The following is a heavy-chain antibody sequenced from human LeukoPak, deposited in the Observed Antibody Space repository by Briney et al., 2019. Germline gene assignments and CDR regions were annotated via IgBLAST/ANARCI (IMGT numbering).Heavy chain of an antibody. Sequence: GESLKISCESSGYSFTNYWIGWVRQMPGKGLEWMGIIYPGDSDTRYSPSFQGLVTISADKSISTAYLQWSSLKASDTAMYYCARHLTTGNFDSWGQGTLVTVSS. CDR2: IYPGDSDT. CDR3: ARHLTTGNFDS. J-gene: IGHJ4*02. V-gene: IGHV5-51*01. D-gene: IGHD4-11*01. CDR1: GYSFTNYW.